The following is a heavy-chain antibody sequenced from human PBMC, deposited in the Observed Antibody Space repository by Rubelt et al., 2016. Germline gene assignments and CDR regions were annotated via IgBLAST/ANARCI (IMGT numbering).Heavy chain of an antibody. D-gene: IGHD4-11*01. Sequence: QVQLQQWGAGLLKPSETLSLTCAVYGESFSGYYWSWIRQPPGKGLEWIGEINHSGSTNYNPSPKSRVTISVDTSKNQFSLKLSSVTAADTAVYYCARRRRTLYSNYLGASIDYWGQGTLVTVSS. J-gene: IGHJ4*02. CDR3: ARRRRTLYSNYLGASIDY. CDR2: INHSGST. CDR1: GESFSGYY. V-gene: IGHV4-34*01.